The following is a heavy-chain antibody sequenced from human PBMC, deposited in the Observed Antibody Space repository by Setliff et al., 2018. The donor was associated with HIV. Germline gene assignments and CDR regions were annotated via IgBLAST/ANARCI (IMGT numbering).Heavy chain of an antibody. CDR1: GFSFSDYF. CDR2: ISGNGGVM. Sequence: PGGSLRLSCAVSGFSFSDYFMTWIRQAPGKGLEWVSYISGNGGVMAYADSVKGRFTISRDNAKNSMYLQMNSLRVEDTATYYCARARGSVGYYGSGTMYHMDVWGKGTTVTVSS. CDR3: ARARGSVGYYGSGTMYHMDV. V-gene: IGHV3-11*01. D-gene: IGHD3-10*01. J-gene: IGHJ6*03.